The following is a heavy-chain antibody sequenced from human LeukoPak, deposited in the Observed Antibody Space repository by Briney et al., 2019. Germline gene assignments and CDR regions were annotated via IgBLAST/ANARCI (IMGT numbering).Heavy chain of an antibody. CDR1: GYTFTDYY. Sequence: ASVTVSCKPSGYTFTDYYIHWVRQAPGQGLEWMGWINPNSGETNSAQKFQGRVTMTGDTSISTAYMELRRVTSDDTGVYYCARDRDYSNTERGFDYWGQGTLVTVSS. V-gene: IGHV1-2*02. J-gene: IGHJ4*02. D-gene: IGHD4-11*01. CDR2: INPNSGET. CDR3: ARDRDYSNTERGFDY.